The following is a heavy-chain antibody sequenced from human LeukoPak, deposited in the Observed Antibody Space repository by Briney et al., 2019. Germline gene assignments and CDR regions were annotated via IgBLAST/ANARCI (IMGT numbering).Heavy chain of an antibody. D-gene: IGHD6-13*01. Sequence: SETLSLTCTVSGGPISSGGYYWSWIRQHPGKGLEWIGYIYYSGSTYYNPSLKSRVTISVDTSKNQFSLKLSSVTAADTAVYYCARTGYSSSLDYYGMDVWGQGTTVTVSS. J-gene: IGHJ6*02. V-gene: IGHV4-31*03. CDR2: IYYSGST. CDR3: ARTGYSSSLDYYGMDV. CDR1: GGPISSGGYY.